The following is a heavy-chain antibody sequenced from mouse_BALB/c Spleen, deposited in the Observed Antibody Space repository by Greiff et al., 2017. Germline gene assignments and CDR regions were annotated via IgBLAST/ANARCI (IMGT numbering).Heavy chain of an antibody. J-gene: IGHJ2*01. D-gene: IGHD1-1*01. V-gene: IGHV5-6*01. CDR1: GFTFSSYG. CDR2: ISSGGSYT. CDR3: ARPYYGSSLDY. Sequence: EVQVVESGGDLVKPGGSLKLSCAASGFTFSSYGMSWVRQTPDKRLEWVATISSGGSYTYYPDSVKGRFTISRDNAKNTLYLQMSSLKSEDTAMYYCARPYYGSSLDYWGQGTTLTVSS.